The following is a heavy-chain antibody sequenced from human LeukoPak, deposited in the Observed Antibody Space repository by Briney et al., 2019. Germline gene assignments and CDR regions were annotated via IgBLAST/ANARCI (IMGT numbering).Heavy chain of an antibody. CDR3: ARAGGGYCSSTSCSADWFDP. Sequence: SETLSLTCTVSGGSISSDSWTWIRQPAGKGLEWIGRLYTSGSTNRGSIKHNPSLKSRVAMSVDTSKNQFFLKLSSVTAADTAVYCCARAGGGYCSSTSCSADWFDPWGQGILVTVPS. V-gene: IGHV4-4*07. J-gene: IGHJ5*02. CDR1: GGSISSDS. CDR2: LYTSGST. D-gene: IGHD2-2*01.